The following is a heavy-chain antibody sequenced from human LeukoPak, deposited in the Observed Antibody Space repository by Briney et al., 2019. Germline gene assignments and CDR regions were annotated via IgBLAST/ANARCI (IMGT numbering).Heavy chain of an antibody. D-gene: IGHD3-3*01. CDR2: IYYSGST. J-gene: IGHJ4*02. CDR1: GGSISSSSYY. Sequence: SETLSLTCTVSGGSISSSSYYWGWIRQPPGKGLEWIGSIYYSGSTYYNPSLKSRVTISVDTSKNQFSLKLSSVTAADTAVYYCARATYDFWSGYRGVFDYWGQGTLVTVSS. V-gene: IGHV4-39*07. CDR3: ARATYDFWSGYRGVFDY.